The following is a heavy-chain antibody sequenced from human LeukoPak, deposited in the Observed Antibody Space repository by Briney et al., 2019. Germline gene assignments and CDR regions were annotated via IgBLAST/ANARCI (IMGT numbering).Heavy chain of an antibody. D-gene: IGHD3-10*01. CDR2: IYYSGST. J-gene: IGHJ5*02. Sequence: SETLSLTCTVSGGSISSYYWSWIRQPPGKGLEWIGYIYYSGSTNYNPSLKSRVTISVDTSKNQFSLKLSSVTAADTAVYYCAREYYGSGSYPWGQGTLVTVSS. CDR3: AREYYGSGSYP. CDR1: GGSISSYY. V-gene: IGHV4-59*12.